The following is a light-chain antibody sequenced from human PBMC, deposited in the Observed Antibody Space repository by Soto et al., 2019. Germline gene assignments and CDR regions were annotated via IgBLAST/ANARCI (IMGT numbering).Light chain of an antibody. CDR1: QSISSY. CDR3: QQSYSRLIT. Sequence: DIQMTQSPSSLSASVRDRVFITSLASQSISSYLNWYQQKPGKAPKLLIYAASSLQSGVPSRFSGSGSGTDFTLTISSLQPEDFATYYCQQSYSRLITFGQGTRLEIK. CDR2: AAS. V-gene: IGKV1-39*01. J-gene: IGKJ5*01.